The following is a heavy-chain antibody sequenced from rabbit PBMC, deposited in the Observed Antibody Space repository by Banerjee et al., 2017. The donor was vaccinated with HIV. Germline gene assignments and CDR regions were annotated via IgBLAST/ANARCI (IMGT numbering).Heavy chain of an antibody. J-gene: IGHJ6*01. CDR3: TRNGMDL. CDR2: IYTSSDNT. CDR1: GFSFSSNYY. V-gene: IGHV1S45*01. Sequence: QEQLVESGGGLVQPGGSLKLSCKASGFSFSSNYYMCWVRQAPGKGLEWIGCIYTSSDNTYYANWAKGRFTISKTSSTTVTLQMTSLTAADTATYFCTRNGMDLWGQGTLVTVS.